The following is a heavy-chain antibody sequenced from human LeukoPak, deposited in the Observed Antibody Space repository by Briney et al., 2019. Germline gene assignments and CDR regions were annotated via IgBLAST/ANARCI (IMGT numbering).Heavy chain of an antibody. Sequence: LSLTCTVSGGSISSYYWSWIRQPPGKGLECVSYISSSGSTIYYADSVKGRFTISRDNAKDSLYLQMNSLGAEDTAVYYCARRIDSYYYDSSGYYYVGPFDCWGQGTLVTVSS. V-gene: IGHV3-11*04. D-gene: IGHD3-22*01. CDR2: ISSSGSTI. CDR3: ARRIDSYYYDSSGYYYVGPFDC. J-gene: IGHJ4*02. CDR1: GGSISSYY.